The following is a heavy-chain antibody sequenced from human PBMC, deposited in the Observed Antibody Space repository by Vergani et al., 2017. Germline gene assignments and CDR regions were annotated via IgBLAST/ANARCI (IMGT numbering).Heavy chain of an antibody. V-gene: IGHV5-51*01. Sequence: EVQLVQSGAEVKKPGESLKISCKGSGYSFTSYWIGWVRQMPGKGLEWMGIIYPGDSATRYSPSFQGQVTISADKSISTAYLQWSSLKASDTAMYYCARPALAYCGGDCYSGDGFDYWGQGTLVTVSS. D-gene: IGHD2-21*02. CDR2: IYPGDSAT. CDR1: GYSFTSYW. CDR3: ARPALAYCGGDCYSGDGFDY. J-gene: IGHJ4*02.